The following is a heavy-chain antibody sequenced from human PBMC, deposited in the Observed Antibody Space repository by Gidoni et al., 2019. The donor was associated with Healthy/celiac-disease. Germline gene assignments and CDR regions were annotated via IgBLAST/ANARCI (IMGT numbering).Heavy chain of an antibody. Sequence: EWIGYIYYSGSTNYNPSLKSRVTISVDTSKNQFSLKLSSVTAADTAVYYCARSLLSGAFDIWGQGTMVTVSS. J-gene: IGHJ3*02. V-gene: IGHV4-59*01. D-gene: IGHD3-10*01. CDR3: ARSLLSGAFDI. CDR2: IYYSGST.